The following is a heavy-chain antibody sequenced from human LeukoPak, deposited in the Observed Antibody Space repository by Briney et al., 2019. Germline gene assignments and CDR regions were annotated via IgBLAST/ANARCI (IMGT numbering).Heavy chain of an antibody. Sequence: GGSLRLSCAASGFTVSSKYMSWVRQAPGKGLEWVSVIYSGGSTYYADSVKGRFTISRDNSKNTLYLQMNSLRAEDTAVYYCARGEVRGVIYDAFDIWGQGTMVTVSS. J-gene: IGHJ3*02. CDR1: GFTVSSKY. CDR2: IYSGGST. D-gene: IGHD3-10*01. CDR3: ARGEVRGVIYDAFDI. V-gene: IGHV3-66*01.